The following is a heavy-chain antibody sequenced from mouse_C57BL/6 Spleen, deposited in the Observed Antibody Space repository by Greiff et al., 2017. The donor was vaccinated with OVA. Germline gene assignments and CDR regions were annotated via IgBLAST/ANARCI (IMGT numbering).Heavy chain of an antibody. CDR1: GYTFTSYW. CDR2: IYPGNSDT. CDR3: TRRITTVVDPYFDY. D-gene: IGHD1-1*01. Sequence: VQLQQSGTVLARPGASVKMSCKTSGYTFTSYWMHWVKQRPGQGLEWIGAIYPGNSDTSYNQKFKGKAKLTAVTSASTAYMELSSLTNEDSAVYYCTRRITTVVDPYFDYWGQGTTLTVSS. V-gene: IGHV1-5*01. J-gene: IGHJ2*01.